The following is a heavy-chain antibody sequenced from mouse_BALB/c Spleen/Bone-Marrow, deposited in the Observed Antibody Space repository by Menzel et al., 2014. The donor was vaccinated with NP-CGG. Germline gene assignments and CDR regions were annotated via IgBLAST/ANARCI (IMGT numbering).Heavy chain of an antibody. CDR3: IRSAGTGFAY. V-gene: IGHV1-53*01. CDR1: GYTFTSYY. CDR2: INPSNGGT. J-gene: IGHJ3*01. D-gene: IGHD3-3*01. Sequence: VQLQQSGTELVKPGASVKLSCKASGYTFTSYYTFWVKQRPGQGLEWIGEINPSNGGTVFNEKFKSKVTLTVDKSSSTAYIQLSGLTSEDSAVYYCIRSAGTGFAYWGQGTLVTVS.